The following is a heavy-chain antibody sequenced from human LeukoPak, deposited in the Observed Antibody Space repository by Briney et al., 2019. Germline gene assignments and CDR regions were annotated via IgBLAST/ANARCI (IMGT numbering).Heavy chain of an antibody. D-gene: IGHD2-15*01. Sequence: ASVKVSCKASGYTFTSYDMNWVRQATGQGLEWMGIINPSGGSTSYAQKFQGRVTMTRDTSTSTVYMELSSLRSEDTAVYYCARDRGYCSGGSCYSETAMFYFDYWGQGTLVTVSS. J-gene: IGHJ4*02. CDR2: INPSGGST. CDR3: ARDRGYCSGGSCYSETAMFYFDY. CDR1: GYTFTSYD. V-gene: IGHV1-46*01.